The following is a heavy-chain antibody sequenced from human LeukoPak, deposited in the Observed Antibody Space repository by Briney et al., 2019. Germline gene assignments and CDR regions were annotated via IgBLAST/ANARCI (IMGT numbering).Heavy chain of an antibody. Sequence: SETLSLTCTVSGGSISSYYWSWIRQPPGKGLEWIGYIYYSGSTNYNPSLKSRVTISVDTSKNQFSLKLSSVTAADTAVYYCASLCGGDWYYAFDIWGQGTMVTVSS. CDR3: ASLCGGDWYYAFDI. D-gene: IGHD2-21*02. V-gene: IGHV4-59*01. CDR1: GGSISSYY. CDR2: IYYSGST. J-gene: IGHJ3*02.